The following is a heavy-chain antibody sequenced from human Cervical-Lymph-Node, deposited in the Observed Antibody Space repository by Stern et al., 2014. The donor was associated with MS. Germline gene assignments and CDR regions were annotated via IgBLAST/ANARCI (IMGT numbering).Heavy chain of an antibody. D-gene: IGHD3-22*01. J-gene: IGHJ3*01. CDR2: MNPNSGPT. V-gene: IGHV1-8*01. CDR3: ARGDYFASSGHYRDAFDL. CDR1: GYTFSSYD. Sequence: VQLLESGAEVQKPGASVKVSCKASGYTFSSYDLNWVRQATGQGLEWMGWMNPNSGPTDYAQKFQGRVTMTRSTSITTAYMELSSLRSEDTAVYYCARGDYFASSGHYRDAFDLWGQGTMVTVSS.